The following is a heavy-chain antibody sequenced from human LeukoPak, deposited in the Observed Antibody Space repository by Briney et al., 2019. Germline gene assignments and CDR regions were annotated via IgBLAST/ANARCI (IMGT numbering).Heavy chain of an antibody. V-gene: IGHV3-23*01. CDR1: GFTFSSYA. J-gene: IGHJ6*02. CDR3: AKHPYGDYYYGMDV. Sequence: GGSLRLSCAASGFTFSSYAMSWVRQAPGKGLEWVSAISGSGGSTYYADSVKGRFTISRDNSKNTLYLQMNSLRAEDTAVYYCAKHPYGDYYYGMDVWGQGTTVTVSS. CDR2: ISGSGGST. D-gene: IGHD4-17*01.